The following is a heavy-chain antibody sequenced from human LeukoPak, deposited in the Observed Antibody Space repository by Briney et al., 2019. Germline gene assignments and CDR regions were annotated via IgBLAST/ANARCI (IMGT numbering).Heavy chain of an antibody. CDR1: GFTFSSYW. CDR3: AKDATAAVGTVYMDV. D-gene: IGHD6-13*01. Sequence: PGGSLRLSCAASGFTFSSYWMSWVRQAPGKGLEWISHISNTGDIIHYADSVEGRFTISRDNAKNSLYLQMNSLRAEDTAVYYCAKDATAAVGTVYMDVWGKGTTVTISS. V-gene: IGHV3-48*04. J-gene: IGHJ6*03. CDR2: ISNTGDII.